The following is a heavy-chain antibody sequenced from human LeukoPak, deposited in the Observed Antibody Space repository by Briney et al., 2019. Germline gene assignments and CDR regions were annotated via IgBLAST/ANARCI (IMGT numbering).Heavy chain of an antibody. CDR1: GFTFSSYS. CDR3: ARRRGSS. CDR2: ITSSSSYI. J-gene: IGHJ4*02. D-gene: IGHD6-13*01. Sequence: GGSLRLSRAASGFTFSSYSMNWVRQAPGKGLEWVSSITSSSSYIHYAESVKGRFTFSRDNSNSSLYLQTNSLRAEDTAVYYCARRRGSSWGQGTLVTVSS. V-gene: IGHV3-21*01.